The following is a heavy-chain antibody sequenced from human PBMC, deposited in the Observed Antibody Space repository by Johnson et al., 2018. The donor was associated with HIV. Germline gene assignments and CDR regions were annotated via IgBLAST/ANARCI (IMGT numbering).Heavy chain of an antibody. CDR1: GFSSSRYA. J-gene: IGHJ3*02. CDR2: IGTTGDT. V-gene: IGHV3-13*01. CDR3: AGGFYYGSGSYHGAFDI. Sequence: VQLVESGGGLVQPGGSLRLSCAASGFSSSRYAMHWIRQATGKGLEWVSGIGTTGDTYYPGSVKGRFTISRDNAKNSLFLQMNSLRAEETAVYYCAGGFYYGSGSYHGAFDIWGQGTMVTVSS. D-gene: IGHD3-10*01.